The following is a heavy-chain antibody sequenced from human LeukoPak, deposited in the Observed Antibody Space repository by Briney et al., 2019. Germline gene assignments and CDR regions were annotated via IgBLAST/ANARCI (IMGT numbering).Heavy chain of an antibody. J-gene: IGHJ4*02. CDR2: IAYNGIP. CDR3: ARERHGHPFDS. Sequence: SETLSLTCTVSGGSINSDYWTWIRQSPGKGLEWIGYIAYNGIPNYNPSLKSRLTISRDTSKNQFSLNLSSVTAADTAVYYCARERHGHPFDSGGQGTLVTVSS. CDR1: GGSINSDY. V-gene: IGHV4-59*01.